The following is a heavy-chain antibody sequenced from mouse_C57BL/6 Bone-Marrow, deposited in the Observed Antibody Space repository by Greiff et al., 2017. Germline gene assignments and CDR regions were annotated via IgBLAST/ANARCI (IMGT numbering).Heavy chain of an antibody. CDR1: GYTFTSYW. J-gene: IGHJ2*01. V-gene: IGHV1-64*01. D-gene: IGHD1-1*01. Sequence: QVQLQQPGAELVKPGASLKLSCKASGYTFTSYWMHWVKQRPGQGLEWIGMIHPNSGSTNYNEKFKSKATLTVDKSSSTAYMQLSSLTSEDSAVYYCARSCFTTVDYWGQGTTLTVSS. CDR3: ARSCFTTVDY. CDR2: IHPNSGST.